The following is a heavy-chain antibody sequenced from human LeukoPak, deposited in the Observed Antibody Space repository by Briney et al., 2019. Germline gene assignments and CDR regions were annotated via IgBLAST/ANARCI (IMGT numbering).Heavy chain of an antibody. CDR3: ARGGYSFDY. D-gene: IGHD5-12*01. CDR2: LHADGNEK. V-gene: IGHV3-7*01. Sequence: GGSLRLSCAASGFSLSGYWMSWVRQAPGKGLEWVARLHADGNEKYYVDSVKGRFTVSRDNAKNSLYVQMNSLRVEDTAVYYCARGGYSFDYLGQGTRVTVSS. J-gene: IGHJ4*02. CDR1: GFSLSGYW.